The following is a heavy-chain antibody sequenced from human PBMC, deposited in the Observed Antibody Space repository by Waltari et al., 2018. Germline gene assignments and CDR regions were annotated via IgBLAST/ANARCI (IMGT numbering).Heavy chain of an antibody. V-gene: IGHV1-24*01. D-gene: IGHD2-15*01. CDR2: LDREDGET. CDR3: HLTGRNIVLAGGSPSFYSYMDV. Sequence: QVQVEQSGSEVKRPGASVRVSCTVPGYTLAGLSIDWVRQVPAKGLQWMGRLDREDGETTYAQPFQGRITVTEDTSTNTAYMGLRTLVSDDTAVYFCHLTGRNIVLAGGSPSFYSYMDVWGRGTTVTVS. CDR1: GYTLAGLS. J-gene: IGHJ6*03.